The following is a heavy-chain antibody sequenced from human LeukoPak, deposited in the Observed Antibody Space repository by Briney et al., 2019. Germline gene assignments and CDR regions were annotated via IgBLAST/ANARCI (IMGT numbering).Heavy chain of an antibody. CDR1: GFTFSYYA. Sequence: GGSLRLSCAASGFTFSYYAVHWVRQAPGKGLEWVTVISRDGDNTFYADSVRGRFTVSRDNSKNILYLQMSSLRLDDTAVYYCARDRRSGDYYYYGMDVWGQGTTVTVSS. CDR2: ISRDGDNT. D-gene: IGHD1-26*01. V-gene: IGHV3-30-3*01. J-gene: IGHJ6*02. CDR3: ARDRRSGDYYYYGMDV.